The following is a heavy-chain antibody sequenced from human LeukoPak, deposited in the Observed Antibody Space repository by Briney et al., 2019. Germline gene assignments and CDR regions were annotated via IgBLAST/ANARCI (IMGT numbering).Heavy chain of an antibody. D-gene: IGHD3-16*01. CDR2: ISGSGSGT. CDR3: AKDLRFNYVWEAGY. J-gene: IGHJ4*02. CDR1: GFTFSTYA. Sequence: GGSLRLSCAASGFTFSTYAMSWVRQAPGKGLEWVSGISGSGSGTHYADSVKGRFTISRDNSKNTLSLQMNSLRAEDTAVYYCAKDLRFNYVWEAGYWGQGTLVTVSS. V-gene: IGHV3-23*01.